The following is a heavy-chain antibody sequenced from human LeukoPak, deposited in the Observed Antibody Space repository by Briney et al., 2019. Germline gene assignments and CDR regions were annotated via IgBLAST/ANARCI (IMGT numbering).Heavy chain of an antibody. CDR1: GFRFSDHH. D-gene: IGHD1-26*01. CDR2: IRNKANGYTT. CDR3: AREPELLSYYFDY. V-gene: IGHV3-72*01. J-gene: IGHJ4*02. Sequence: GGSLRLSCAASGFRFSDHHMEWVRQAPGKGLEWVGRIRNKANGYTTEYAASVNGRFTISRDDSKSSLFLQMNGLITEDTAVYYCAREPELLSYYFDYWGQGTLVTVSS.